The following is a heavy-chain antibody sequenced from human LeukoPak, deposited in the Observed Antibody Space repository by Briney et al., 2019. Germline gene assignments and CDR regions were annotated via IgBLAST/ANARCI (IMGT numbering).Heavy chain of an antibody. Sequence: ASVKVSCKASGYTFTSYGISWVRQAPGQGLEWMGWISAYNGNTNYAQKLQGRVTMTTDTSTSTAYMELRSLRSDDTAVYYCARGYYDFWSGYKTTHYYYYMDVWGKGTTVTVSS. J-gene: IGHJ6*03. V-gene: IGHV1-18*01. CDR1: GYTFTSYG. CDR3: ARGYYDFWSGYKTTHYYYYMDV. D-gene: IGHD3-3*01. CDR2: ISAYNGNT.